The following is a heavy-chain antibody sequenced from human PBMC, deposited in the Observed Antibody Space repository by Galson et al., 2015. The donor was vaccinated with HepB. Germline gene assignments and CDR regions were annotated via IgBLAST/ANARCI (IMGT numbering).Heavy chain of an antibody. CDR3: ARDWPTSSWSNWNDGYYYYGMDV. CDR2: IHYSGRT. J-gene: IGHJ6*02. V-gene: IGHV4-59*01. D-gene: IGHD1-1*01. CDR1: GGSISSYY. Sequence: TLSLTCTVSGGSISSYYWSWIRQPPGKGLEWIGYIHYSGRTKYNPSLKSRVTMSVDTSKNQFSLSLSSVTAADTAVYYCARDWPTSSWSNWNDGYYYYGMDVWGQGTTVTVSS.